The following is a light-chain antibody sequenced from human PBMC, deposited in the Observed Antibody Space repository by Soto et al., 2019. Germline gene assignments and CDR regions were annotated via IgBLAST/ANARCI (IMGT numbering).Light chain of an antibody. CDR2: WAS. J-gene: IGKJ4*01. Sequence: DIVMTQSPDSLAVSLGERATINCKSSQSVLYSSNNKNYLAWYQQKPGQPPKLLIYWASTRKSGVPDRCSGRESGTDFTLTISSLQAEDVAVYYCQKYYSTRLTFCGGTKVEIK. V-gene: IGKV4-1*01. CDR3: QKYYSTRLT. CDR1: QSVLYSSNNKNY.